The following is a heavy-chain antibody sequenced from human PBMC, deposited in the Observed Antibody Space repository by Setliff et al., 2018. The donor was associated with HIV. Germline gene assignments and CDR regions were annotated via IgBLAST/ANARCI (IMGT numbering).Heavy chain of an antibody. CDR2: IYYSGST. CDR3: ARLAYSSGWSPSYYFDY. Sequence: SSETLSLTCTVSGGSISSSSYYWGWIRQPPGKGLEWIGSIYYSGSTYYNPSLKSRVTISVDTSKNQFSLKLSSVTAADTAVYYCARLAYSSGWSPSYYFDYWGQGTLVTVSS. J-gene: IGHJ4*02. D-gene: IGHD6-19*01. CDR1: GGSISSSSYY. V-gene: IGHV4-39*07.